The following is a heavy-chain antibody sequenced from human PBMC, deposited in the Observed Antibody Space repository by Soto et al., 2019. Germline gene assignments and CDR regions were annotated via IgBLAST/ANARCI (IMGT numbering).Heavy chain of an antibody. CDR3: ARVTVTTEANWFDP. V-gene: IGHV3-64*01. D-gene: IGHD4-17*01. CDR1: GFTFSSYA. CDR2: ISSNGGST. J-gene: IGHJ5*02. Sequence: EVQLVESGGGLVQPGGSLRLSCAAAGFTFSSYAMHWVRQAPGKELEYVSAISSNGGSTYYASSVKGRFTISRENSKSTMYLQMGSLRAEDMAVYYCARVTVTTEANWFDPWGQGTLVTVSS.